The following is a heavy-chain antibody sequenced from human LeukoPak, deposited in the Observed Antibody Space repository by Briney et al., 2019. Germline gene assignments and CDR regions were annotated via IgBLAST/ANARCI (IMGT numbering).Heavy chain of an antibody. CDR2: ISYDGSNK. V-gene: IGHV3-30*18. CDR3: AKDGYYYDIDY. D-gene: IGHD3-22*01. J-gene: IGHJ4*02. Sequence: GGSLRLSCAASGFTFSSYTMNWVRQAPGKGLEWVAFISYDGSNKYYADSVKGRFTISRDNSKNTLYLQMNSLRAEDTAVYYCAKDGYYYDIDYWGQGTLVTVSS. CDR1: GFTFSSYT.